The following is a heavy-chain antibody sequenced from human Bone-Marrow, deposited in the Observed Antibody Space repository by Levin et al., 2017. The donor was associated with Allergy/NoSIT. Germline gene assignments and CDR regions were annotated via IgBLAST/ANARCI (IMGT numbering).Heavy chain of an antibody. CDR1: GFTFGDYA. D-gene: IGHD3-3*01. CDR3: TRRIRFLEWLLSSAYYYYGMDV. V-gene: IGHV3-49*03. CDR2: IRSKAYGGTT. Sequence: GGSLRLSCTASGFTFGDYAMSWFRQAPGKGLEWVGFIRSKAYGGTTEYAASVKGRFTISRDDSKSIAYLQMNSLKTEDTAVYYCTRRIRFLEWLLSSAYYYYGMDVWGQGTTVTVSS. J-gene: IGHJ6*02.